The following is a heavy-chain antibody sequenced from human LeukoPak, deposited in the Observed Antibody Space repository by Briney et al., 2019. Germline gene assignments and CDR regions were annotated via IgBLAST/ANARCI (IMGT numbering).Heavy chain of an antibody. J-gene: IGHJ4*02. Sequence: GGSLRLSCAASRFTFSNYWMHWVRQVSGKGLVWVSRINGDGTTTNYVDSVKGRFTISRDNAKNTLYLQMNSLRDEDTAVYYCARVLPGSNRQLDFWGQGTLVTVSS. CDR2: INGDGTTT. CDR3: ARVLPGSNRQLDF. V-gene: IGHV3-74*01. CDR1: RFTFSNYW. D-gene: IGHD3-9*01.